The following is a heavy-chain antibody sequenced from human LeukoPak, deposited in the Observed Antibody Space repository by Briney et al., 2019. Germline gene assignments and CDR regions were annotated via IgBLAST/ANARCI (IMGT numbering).Heavy chain of an antibody. D-gene: IGHD3-10*01. V-gene: IGHV4-39*01. CDR3: ARQTLLWFGELPYYFDY. J-gene: IGHJ4*02. CDR1: GGSISSSSYY. CDR2: IYYSGST. Sequence: PSETLSLTCTVSGGSISSSSYYWGWIRQPPGKGLEWIGSIYYSGSTYYNPSLKSRVTISVDTSKNQFSLKLSSVTAADTAVYYCARQTLLWFGELPYYFDYWGQGTLVTVSS.